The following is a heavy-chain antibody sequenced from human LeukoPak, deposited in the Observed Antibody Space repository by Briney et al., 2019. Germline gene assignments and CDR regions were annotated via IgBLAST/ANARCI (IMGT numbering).Heavy chain of an antibody. Sequence: GGSLRLSCAASGFTFSSYGMHWVRQAPGKGLEWVAVISYDGSNKYYADSVRGRFTISRDNSKNTLYLQMNSLRAEDTAVYYCAELGITMIGGVWGKGTTVTISS. CDR3: AELGITMIGGV. D-gene: IGHD3-10*02. CDR2: ISYDGSNK. CDR1: GFTFSSYG. J-gene: IGHJ6*04. V-gene: IGHV3-30*18.